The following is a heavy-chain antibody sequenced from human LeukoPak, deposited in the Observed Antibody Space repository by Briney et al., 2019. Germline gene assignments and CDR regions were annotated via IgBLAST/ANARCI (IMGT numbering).Heavy chain of an antibody. J-gene: IGHJ3*01. V-gene: IGHV3-30*18. Sequence: GRSLRLSCAASGFTFSTGFTFSTYGMHWVRQAPGKGLEWVAVISSDGRQKYYADSVKGRFTISRDNSKNTLYLQMDSLRAEDTAIYYCANEYSKGDVWGQGTTVTVSS. CDR1: GFTFSTGFTFSTYG. D-gene: IGHD4-11*01. CDR3: ANEYSKGDV. CDR2: ISSDGRQK.